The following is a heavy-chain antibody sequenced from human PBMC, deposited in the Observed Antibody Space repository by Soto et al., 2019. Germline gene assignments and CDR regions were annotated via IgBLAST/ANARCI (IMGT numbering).Heavy chain of an antibody. D-gene: IGHD3-22*01. CDR2: IIPIFGTA. Sequence: QVQLVQSGAEVKKPGSSVKVSCKASGGTFSSYAISWVRQAPGQGLEWMGGIIPIFGTANYAQKFQGRVTITADESTSTAYMELSSLRSEDTAVYYCAQEGGYYYDSSGYPSYYGMDVWGQGTTVTVSS. CDR1: GGTFSSYA. V-gene: IGHV1-69*01. CDR3: AQEGGYYYDSSGYPSYYGMDV. J-gene: IGHJ6*02.